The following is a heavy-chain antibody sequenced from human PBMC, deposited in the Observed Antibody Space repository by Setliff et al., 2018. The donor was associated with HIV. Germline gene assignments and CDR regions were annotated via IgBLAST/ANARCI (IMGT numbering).Heavy chain of an antibody. CDR3: ARGGSRGSWYWDY. CDR2: IYYSGST. CDR1: GGSISTSNYY. J-gene: IGHJ4*02. Sequence: SETLSLTCILSGGSISTSNYYWGWIRQPPGKGLEWIGSIYYSGSTYYTPSLKSRVTISVDTSKNQFSLKLSSVTAADTAVYYCARGGSRGSWYWDYWGQGTLVTVSS. V-gene: IGHV4-39*07. D-gene: IGHD6-13*01.